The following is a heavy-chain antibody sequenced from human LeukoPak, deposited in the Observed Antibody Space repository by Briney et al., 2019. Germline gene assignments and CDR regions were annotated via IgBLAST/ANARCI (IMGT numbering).Heavy chain of an antibody. CDR3: ARLGTAIIARFFDY. D-gene: IGHD5-18*01. J-gene: IGHJ4*02. Sequence: GESLKISFKGSGYSFTSYWIAWVRQVPGKGLEWMGSIYPGDSDTRYSPSFQGQVTISADKSISTAYLQWRGLKASDTAIYYCARLGTAIIARFFDYWGQGSLVTVSS. CDR2: IYPGDSDT. CDR1: GYSFTSYW. V-gene: IGHV5-51*01.